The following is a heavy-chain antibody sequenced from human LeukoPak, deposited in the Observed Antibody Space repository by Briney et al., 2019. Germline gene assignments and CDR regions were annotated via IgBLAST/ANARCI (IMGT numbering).Heavy chain of an antibody. CDR2: IYHSGST. V-gene: IGHV4-38-2*02. CDR3: ARDPRGMIVVVEDAFDI. CDR1: GYSISSGYY. Sequence: SETLSLTCTVSGYSISSGYYWGWIRQPPGKGLEWIGSIYHSGSTYYNPSLKSRVTISVDTSKNQFSLKLSSVTAADTAVYYCARDPRGMIVVVEDAFDIWGQGTMVTVSS. D-gene: IGHD3-22*01. J-gene: IGHJ3*02.